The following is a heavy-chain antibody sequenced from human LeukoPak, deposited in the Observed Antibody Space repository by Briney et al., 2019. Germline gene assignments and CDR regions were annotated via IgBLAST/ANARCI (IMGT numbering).Heavy chain of an antibody. CDR2: IYYSGST. CDR1: GGSISSGGYS. D-gene: IGHD3-10*01. V-gene: IGHV4-30-4*07. J-gene: IGHJ4*02. CDR3: ARVISYGSGRPYYFDY. Sequence: SETLSLTCAVSGGSISSGGYSWGWIRQPPGKGLEWIGYIYYSGSTYYNPSLKSRVTISVDTSKNQFSLKLSSVTAADTAVYYCARVISYGSGRPYYFDYWGQGTLVTVSS.